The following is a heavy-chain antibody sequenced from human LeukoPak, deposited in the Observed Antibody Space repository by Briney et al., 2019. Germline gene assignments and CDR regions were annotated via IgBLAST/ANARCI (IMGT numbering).Heavy chain of an antibody. V-gene: IGHV4-59*12. J-gene: IGHJ4*02. D-gene: IGHD7-27*01. CDR2: IYHSGST. CDR1: GGSISSYY. CDR3: ARGTGDPMYYFDY. Sequence: SETLSLTCTVSGGSISSYYWSWIRQPPGKGLEWIGYIYHSGSTYYNPSLKSRVTISVDRSKNQFSLKLSSVTAADTAVYYCARGTGDPMYYFDYWGQGTLVTVSS.